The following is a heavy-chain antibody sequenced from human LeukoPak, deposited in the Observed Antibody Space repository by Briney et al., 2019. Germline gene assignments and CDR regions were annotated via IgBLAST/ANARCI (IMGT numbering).Heavy chain of an antibody. CDR2: IYTSGST. CDR3: ARGRGDDYGDHFIFDY. V-gene: IGHV4-39*07. CDR1: GGSISSSNYY. Sequence: SETLSLTCTASGGSISSSNYYWGWIRQPPGKGLEWIGRIYTSGSTDYNPSLKSRVTMSVDTSKNQFSLKLSSVTAADTAVYYCARGRGDDYGDHFIFDYWGQGTLVTVSS. J-gene: IGHJ4*02. D-gene: IGHD4-17*01.